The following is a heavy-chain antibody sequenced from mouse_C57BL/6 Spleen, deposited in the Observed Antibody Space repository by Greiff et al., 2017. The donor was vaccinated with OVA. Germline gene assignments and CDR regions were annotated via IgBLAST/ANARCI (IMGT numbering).Heavy chain of an antibody. CDR1: GYTFTDYE. V-gene: IGHV1-15*01. Sequence: QVQLQQSGAELVRPGASVTLSCKASGYTFTDYEMHWVKQTPVHGLEWIGALDPETGGTAYNQKFKGKAILTADKSSSTAYMELRSLTSEDSAVYYCTRLRRKGLWYFDVWGTGTTVTVSS. J-gene: IGHJ1*03. D-gene: IGHD2-2*01. CDR2: LDPETGGT. CDR3: TRLRRKGLWYFDV.